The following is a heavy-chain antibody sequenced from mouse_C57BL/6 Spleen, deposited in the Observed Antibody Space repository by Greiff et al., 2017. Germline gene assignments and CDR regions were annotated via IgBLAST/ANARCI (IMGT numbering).Heavy chain of an antibody. Sequence: VQGVESGAELVRPGASVTLSCKASGYTFTDYEMHWVKQTPVHGLEWIGAIDPETGGTAYNQKFKGKAILTADKSSSTAYMELRSLTSEDSAVYYCTSNWDPFAYWGQGTLVTVSA. CDR1: GYTFTDYE. CDR3: TSNWDPFAY. CDR2: IDPETGGT. J-gene: IGHJ3*01. V-gene: IGHV1-15*01. D-gene: IGHD4-1*01.